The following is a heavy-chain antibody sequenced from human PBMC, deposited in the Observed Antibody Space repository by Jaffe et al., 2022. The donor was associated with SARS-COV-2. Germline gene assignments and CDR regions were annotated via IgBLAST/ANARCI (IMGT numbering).Heavy chain of an antibody. J-gene: IGHJ6*02. CDR3: ARDLLSADDYYYGMDV. CDR1: GYTFTSHY. CDR2: MNPSGGSA. V-gene: IGHV1-46*01. Sequence: QVQLVQSGAEVKEPGASVMVSCKAAGYTFTSHYLHWVRQAPGQGLEWMGFMNPSGGSARYAQNFQGRVTMTRDTSTSTVYMELSSLRSEDTAVYYCARDLLSADDYYYGMDVWGQGTTVTVSS.